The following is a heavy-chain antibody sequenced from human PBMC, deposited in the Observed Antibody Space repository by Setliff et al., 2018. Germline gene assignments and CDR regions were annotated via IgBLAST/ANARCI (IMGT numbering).Heavy chain of an antibody. CDR1: GFTFSSYW. CDR3: ARHNRVWSDESAFDI. CDR2: IKQDGSEK. V-gene: IGHV3-7*01. J-gene: IGHJ3*02. Sequence: ETLRLSCAASGFTFSSYWMSWVRQAPGKGLEWVANIKQDGSEKYYVDSVKGRFTISRDNAKNSLYLQMNSLRAEDTAVYYCARHNRVWSDESAFDIWGQGTMVTVSS. D-gene: IGHD3-3*01.